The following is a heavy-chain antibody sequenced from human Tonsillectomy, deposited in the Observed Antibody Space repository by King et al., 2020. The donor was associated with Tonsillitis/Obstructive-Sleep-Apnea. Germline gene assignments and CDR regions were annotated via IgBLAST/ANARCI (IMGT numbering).Heavy chain of an antibody. CDR3: ARAENDPDTIDI. D-gene: IGHD1-1*01. Sequence: QLQESGPGLVKPSGTLSFTCAVSGGSISSSNWWSWVRQPPGKGLEWIGEIYHSGTTNYNPSLKSRVTISVDKAKNQFSLKLSSVTAADTAEYYCARAENDPDTIDIWGQGTMVTVSS. V-gene: IGHV4-4*02. J-gene: IGHJ3*02. CDR2: IYHSGTT. CDR1: GGSISSSNW.